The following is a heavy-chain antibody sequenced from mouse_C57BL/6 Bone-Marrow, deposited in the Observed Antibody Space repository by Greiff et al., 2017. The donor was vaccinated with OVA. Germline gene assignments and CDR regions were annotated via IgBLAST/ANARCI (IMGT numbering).Heavy chain of an antibody. Sequence: EVQLVESGGGLVQPGGSLSLSCAASGFTFTDYYMSWVRQPPGKALEWLGFIRNKANGYTTEYSASVKGRFTISRDNSQSILYLQMNALCADDSTTYGVAVYDPHHCLYAKDDSGHSTSVTVSS. J-gene: IGHJ4*01. V-gene: IGHV7-3*01. CDR3: AVYDPHHCLYAKDD. CDR1: GFTFTDYY. D-gene: IGHD1-2*01. CDR2: IRNKANGYTT.